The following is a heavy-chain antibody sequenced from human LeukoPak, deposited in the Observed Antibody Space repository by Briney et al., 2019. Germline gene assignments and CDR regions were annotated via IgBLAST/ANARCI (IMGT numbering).Heavy chain of an antibody. J-gene: IGHJ6*03. CDR1: GFIFSDYG. CDR2: IRYDGSTK. V-gene: IGHV3-30*02. Sequence: PGGSLRLSCAASGFIFSDYGMHWVREGPGQGLGWVAFIRYDGSTKYYADSVKGRFTVYRDNSKTTLYLQMNSLRAEDTAVYYCAKGHPRTNYYHYMDVWGKGTTVTVSS. CDR3: AKGHPRTNYYHYMDV.